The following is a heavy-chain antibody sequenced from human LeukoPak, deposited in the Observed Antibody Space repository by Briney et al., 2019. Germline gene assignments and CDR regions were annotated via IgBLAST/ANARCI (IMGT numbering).Heavy chain of an antibody. CDR2: ISGSGGST. V-gene: IGHV3-23*01. CDR1: GFTFSSYA. D-gene: IGHD4-11*01. CDR3: AKDPYDYSRAFDY. J-gene: IGHJ4*02. Sequence: PGGSLRLSCAASGFTFSSYAMSWVRQAPGKGLECVSAISGSGGSTYYADSVKGRFTISRDNSKNTLYLQMNSLRAEDTAVYYCAKDPYDYSRAFDYWGQGTLVTVSS.